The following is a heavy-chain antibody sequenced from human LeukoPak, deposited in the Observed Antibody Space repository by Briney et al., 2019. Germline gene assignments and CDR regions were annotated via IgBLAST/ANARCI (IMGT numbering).Heavy chain of an antibody. V-gene: IGHV4-59*11. D-gene: IGHD2-15*01. CDR2: IYYSGST. CDR1: GGSISSQY. CDR3: ARDKGGWARDGMDV. J-gene: IGHJ6*02. Sequence: PETLSLTCTVSGGSISSQYRSWIRQPPGKGLEWIAGYIYYSGSTNYNPSPKSRVTISVDSSKNQFSLKLSSVTAADTAVYYCARDKGGWARDGMDVWGQET.